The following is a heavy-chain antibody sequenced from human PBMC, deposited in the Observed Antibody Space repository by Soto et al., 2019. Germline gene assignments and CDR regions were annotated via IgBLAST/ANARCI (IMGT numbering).Heavy chain of an antibody. D-gene: IGHD3-10*01. CDR3: ARVAMVRGVIISHFDY. CDR1: GGTFSSYA. Sequence: QVQLVQSGAEVKKPGSSVKVSCKASGGTFSSYAISWVRQAPGQGLEWMGGIIPIFGTANYAQKFQGRVTITADESTSTAYMELSSLRSEDTPVYYCARVAMVRGVIISHFDYWGQGTLVTVSS. J-gene: IGHJ4*02. CDR2: IIPIFGTA. V-gene: IGHV1-69*01.